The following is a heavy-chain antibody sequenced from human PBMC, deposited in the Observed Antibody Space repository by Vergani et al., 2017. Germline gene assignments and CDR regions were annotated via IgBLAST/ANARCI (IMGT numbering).Heavy chain of an antibody. CDR1: GLTFSSYS. J-gene: IGHJ4*02. CDR3: AKAPVGDSSMVVVPAAIAD. V-gene: IGHV3-21*04. CDR2: ISSSSSYI. Sequence: EVKLVEPGGGLVKPGGSLRLPCAAPGLTFSSYSMNWVRQAPGKGLEWYSSISSSSSYIYYADAVKGRCTISRDNSKNTLYLQMNSLRAEDTAVYYCAKAPVGDSSMVVVPAAIADWGQGTLVTVSS. D-gene: IGHD2-2*02.